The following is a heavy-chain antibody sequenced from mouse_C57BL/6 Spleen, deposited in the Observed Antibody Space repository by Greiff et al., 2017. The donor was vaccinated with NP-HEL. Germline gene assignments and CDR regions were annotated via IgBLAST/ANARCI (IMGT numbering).Heavy chain of an antibody. Sequence: QVHVKQSGSELVKPGASVKISCKASGYAFSSYWMNWVKQRPGKGLEWIGQIYPGDGDTNYNGKFKGKATLTADKSSSTAYMQLSSLTSEDSAVYFCARGGLDAPSDVWGTGTTVTVSS. CDR1: GYAFSSYW. CDR3: ARGGLDAPSDV. J-gene: IGHJ1*03. D-gene: IGHD3-3*01. CDR2: IYPGDGDT. V-gene: IGHV1-80*01.